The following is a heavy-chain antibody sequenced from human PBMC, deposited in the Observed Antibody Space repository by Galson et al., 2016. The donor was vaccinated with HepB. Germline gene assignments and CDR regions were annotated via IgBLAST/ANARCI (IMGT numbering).Heavy chain of an antibody. CDR2: ISYSGPT. V-gene: IGHV4-39*01. J-gene: IGHJ4*02. D-gene: IGHD6-13*01. CDR3: ARHRAAVHPFDF. CDR1: GDSISSTTFY. Sequence: SATLSLTCTVSGDSISSTTFYWGWIRQPPGRGLEWIGSISYSGPTSYTPSLKSRTSISRETSKNQFSLNLRFVSAPDTATYYSARHRAAVHPFDFWGRGTLVAVSS.